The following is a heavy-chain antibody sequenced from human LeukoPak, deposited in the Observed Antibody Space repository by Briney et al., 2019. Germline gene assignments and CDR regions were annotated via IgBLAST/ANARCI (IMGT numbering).Heavy chain of an antibody. V-gene: IGHV1-2*02. J-gene: IGHJ4*02. CDR1: GYTFTGQY. D-gene: IGHD3-10*01. CDR2: INPNTGGT. CDR3: ATEPLNYYGSGKPFDY. Sequence: ASVKVSCKASGYTFTGQYMHWVRQAPGQGLEWMGWINPNTGGTNSAQKFQGRVTMTRDTSINTAYMELSRLMSDDTAVYYCATEPLNYYGSGKPFDYWGQGTLVTVSS.